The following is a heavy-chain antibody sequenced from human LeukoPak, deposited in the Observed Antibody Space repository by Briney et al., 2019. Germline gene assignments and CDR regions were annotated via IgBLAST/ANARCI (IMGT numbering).Heavy chain of an antibody. CDR2: ISYDGSNK. CDR3: ARDRRMYSSSSYFDY. Sequence: GGSLRLSCAASGFTFSSYAMHWVRQAPGKGLEWVAVISYDGSNKYYADCVKGRFTISRDNSKNTLYLQMNSLRAEDTAVYYCARDRRMYSSSSYFDYWGQGTLVTVSS. CDR1: GFTFSSYA. J-gene: IGHJ4*02. V-gene: IGHV3-30-3*01. D-gene: IGHD6-6*01.